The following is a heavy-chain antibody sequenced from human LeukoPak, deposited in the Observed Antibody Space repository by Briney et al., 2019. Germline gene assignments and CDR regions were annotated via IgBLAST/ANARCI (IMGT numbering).Heavy chain of an antibody. CDR1: GFTFSSYS. J-gene: IGHJ4*02. CDR2: ISSSSSYI. CDR3: ARDIYLGTKYSSFSSDY. V-gene: IGHV3-21*01. D-gene: IGHD6-6*01. Sequence: GGSLRPSCAASGFTFSSYSMNRLRQAPGKGLEWVSSISSSSSYIYYADSVKGRFTISRDNAKNSLYLQMNSLRAEDTAVYYCARDIYLGTKYSSFSSDYWGQGTLVTVSS.